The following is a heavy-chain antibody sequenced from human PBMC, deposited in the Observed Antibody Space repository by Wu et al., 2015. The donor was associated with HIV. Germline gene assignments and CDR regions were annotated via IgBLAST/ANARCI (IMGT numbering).Heavy chain of an antibody. D-gene: IGHD6-19*01. CDR3: ARDRGGGWYGEDFDY. Sequence: QVQLVQSVSEVKKSGASVNISCKTSGYTFTDYYLHWVRQAPGQGLQWMGWISAYTGNRNYAQKLQGRVTMTTDTSTSTAYMELRSLRSDDTAVYYCARDRGGGWYGEDFDYWGQGTLVTVSS. CDR1: GYTFTDYY. CDR2: ISAYTGNR. J-gene: IGHJ4*02. V-gene: IGHV1-18*01.